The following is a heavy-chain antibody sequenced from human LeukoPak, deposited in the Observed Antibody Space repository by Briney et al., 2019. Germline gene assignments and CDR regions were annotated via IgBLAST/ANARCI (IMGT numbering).Heavy chain of an antibody. CDR2: IYTSGRT. D-gene: IGHD3-3*01. CDR3: ARDGGVTIFGVVTKDNWFDP. Sequence: SETLSLTCTVSSGSISSYYWSWIRHPAGKGREGIGHIYTSGRTNHNRPLKSRVTILESTSKNQFALRPISVNATDTAVYYCARDGGVTIFGVVTKDNWFDPWGQGTLVTVSS. CDR1: SGSISSYY. V-gene: IGHV4-4*07. J-gene: IGHJ5*02.